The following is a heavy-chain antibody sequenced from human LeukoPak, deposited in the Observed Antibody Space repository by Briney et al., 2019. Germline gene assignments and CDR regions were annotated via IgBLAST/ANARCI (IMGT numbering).Heavy chain of an antibody. V-gene: IGHV1-69*13. J-gene: IGHJ6*02. CDR2: IIPIFGTA. D-gene: IGHD6-13*01. CDR1: GGTFSSYA. CDR3: ARDYSSSWYGADYYYGMDV. Sequence: GASVKVSCKASGGTFSSYAISWVRQAPGQGLEWMGGIIPIFGTANYAQKFQGRVTITADESTSTAYMELSRLRSDDTAVYYCARDYSSSWYGADYYYGMDVWGQGTTVTVSS.